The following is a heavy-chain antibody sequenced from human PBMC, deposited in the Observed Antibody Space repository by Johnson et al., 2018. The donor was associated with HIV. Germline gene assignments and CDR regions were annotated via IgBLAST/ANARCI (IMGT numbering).Heavy chain of an antibody. Sequence: QMQLVESGGGLVQPGRSLRLSCAASGFTFDDYAMHWVRQAPGKGLEWVAFIRYDGSNKYYADSVKGRFTISRDNSKNTLYLQMNSLRAEDTAVYYCALTDYGDYPQRVPDAFDIWGQGTMVTVSS. CDR1: GFTFDDYA. CDR3: ALTDYGDYPQRVPDAFDI. CDR2: IRYDGSNK. V-gene: IGHV3-30*02. J-gene: IGHJ3*02. D-gene: IGHD4-17*01.